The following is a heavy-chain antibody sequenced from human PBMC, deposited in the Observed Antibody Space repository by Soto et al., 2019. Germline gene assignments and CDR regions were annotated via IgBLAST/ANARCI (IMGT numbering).Heavy chain of an antibody. V-gene: IGHV3-48*02. Sequence: GGSLRLSCADSGFTFSDYKMIWVRQAPGKGLEWVSYISNSGSPIYYADSVKGRFTISRDNAKTSLYLQMNSLRDEDTAVYYCAAGHWYFDLWGRGTLVTVS. D-gene: IGHD3-10*01. J-gene: IGHJ2*01. CDR1: GFTFSDYK. CDR2: ISNSGSPI. CDR3: AAGHWYFDL.